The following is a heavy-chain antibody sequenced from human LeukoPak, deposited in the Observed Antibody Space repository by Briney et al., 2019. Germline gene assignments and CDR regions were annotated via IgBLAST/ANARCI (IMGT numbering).Heavy chain of an antibody. J-gene: IGHJ4*02. CDR2: IHSTGNA. CDR1: GASIRSGHYH. CDR3: ARAVLAKTGIQRYNLDS. V-gene: IGHV4-31*03. D-gene: IGHD5-18*01. Sequence: NPSETLSLTCSVSGASIRSGHYHWTWIRQDPGQGLEWIGNIHSTGNAYYNPSLKRRLTISMDASLNQFTLSLTSVTAADTAVYYCARAVLAKTGIQRYNLDSWGQGTLVTVSS.